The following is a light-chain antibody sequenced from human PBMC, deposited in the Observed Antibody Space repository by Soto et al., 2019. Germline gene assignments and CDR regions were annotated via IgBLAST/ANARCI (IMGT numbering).Light chain of an antibody. J-gene: IGKJ2*01. CDR2: AAS. CDR1: QSISSY. CDR3: QQSYSTPPT. Sequence: DIQMTQSPSSLSASEGDRVTITCRASQSISSYLNWYQQKPGKAPKLLIYAASSLQSGVPSRFSGSGSGTDFTLTISSLQPEDFATYYCQQSYSTPPTFGQGTKLELK. V-gene: IGKV1-39*01.